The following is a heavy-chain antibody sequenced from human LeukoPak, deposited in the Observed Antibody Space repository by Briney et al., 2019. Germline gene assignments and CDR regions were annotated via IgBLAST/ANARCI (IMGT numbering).Heavy chain of an antibody. CDR1: GFTFSDDY. CDR2: ISSSGDTT. Sequence: GGSLRLSCAASGFTFSDDYMNWIRQAPGKGLEWVSYISSSGDTTYYADSVRGRFTISRDNTKNSLYLQMNSLRAEDTAVYYCARVTYAFDIWGQGTMVTVSS. J-gene: IGHJ3*02. V-gene: IGHV3-11*01. CDR3: ARVTYAFDI.